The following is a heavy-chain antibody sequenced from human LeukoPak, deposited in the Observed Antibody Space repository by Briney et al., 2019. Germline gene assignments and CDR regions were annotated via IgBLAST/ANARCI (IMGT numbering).Heavy chain of an antibody. CDR1: GASISNYY. CDR3: AGATWGSGYFDY. V-gene: IGHV4-4*07. J-gene: IGHJ4*02. Sequence: SETLSLTCTVSGASISNYYWSWIRQPAGKGLKWIGRLYTSGSINFNPSLKSRITMSVDTSKNQFSLRLSSVTAADTAVYYCAGATWGSGYFDYWGRGTLVTVSS. D-gene: IGHD7-27*01. CDR2: LYTSGSI.